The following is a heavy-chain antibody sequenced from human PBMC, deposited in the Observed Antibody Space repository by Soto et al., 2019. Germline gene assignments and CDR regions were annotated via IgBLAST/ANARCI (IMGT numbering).Heavy chain of an antibody. CDR3: AKGKVKAAYYYYGMDV. V-gene: IGHV3-30*18. Sequence: QVQLVESGGGVVQPGRSLRLSCAASGFTFSSYGMHWVRQAPGKGLEWVAVISYDGSNKYYADSVKGRFTISRDNSKNTRYLQMNSLRAEDTAVYYCAKGKVKAAYYYYGMDVWGQGTTVTVSS. CDR2: ISYDGSNK. J-gene: IGHJ6*02. CDR1: GFTFSSYG.